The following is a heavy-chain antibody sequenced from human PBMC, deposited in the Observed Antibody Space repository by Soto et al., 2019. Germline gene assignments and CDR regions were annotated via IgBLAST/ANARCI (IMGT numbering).Heavy chain of an antibody. J-gene: IGHJ4*02. D-gene: IGHD2-15*01. CDR1: GGSISSGGYY. V-gene: IGHV4-31*03. Sequence: SETLSLTCTVSGGSISSGGYYWSWIRQHPGKGLEWIGYIYYSGSTYYNPSLKSRVTISVDTSKNQFSLKLSSVTAADTAVYYCASRYCSGGSCHEYYFDYWGQGTLVTVSS. CDR3: ASRYCSGGSCHEYYFDY. CDR2: IYYSGST.